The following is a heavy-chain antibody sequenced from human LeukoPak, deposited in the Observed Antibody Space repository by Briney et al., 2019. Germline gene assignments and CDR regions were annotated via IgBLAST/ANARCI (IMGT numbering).Heavy chain of an antibody. J-gene: IGHJ4*02. D-gene: IGHD4-11*01. CDR1: GFAFSSYW. V-gene: IGHV3-74*01. Sequence: GGSLRLSCAASGFAFSSYWMHWVRQAPGKGLVWVSRINSDGNSTSYADSVKGRFTISRDNAKNTLFLQMNSLRAEDTAVYYCARGDYYSNFVYWGQGTLVTVSS. CDR2: INSDGNST. CDR3: ARGDYYSNFVY.